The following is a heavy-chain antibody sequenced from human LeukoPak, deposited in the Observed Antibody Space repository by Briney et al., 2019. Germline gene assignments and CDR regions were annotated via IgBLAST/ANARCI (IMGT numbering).Heavy chain of an antibody. J-gene: IGHJ4*02. CDR2: ISWNSGSI. D-gene: IGHD3-3*01. CDR1: GFTFDDYA. CDR3: AKDMDDFWSSGLDY. Sequence: GGSLRLSCAASGFTFDDYAMHWVRQAPGKGLEWVSGISWNSGSIGYADSVKGRFTISRDNAKNSLYLQMNSLRAEDTALYYCAKDMDDFWSSGLDYWGQGTLVTVSS. V-gene: IGHV3-9*01.